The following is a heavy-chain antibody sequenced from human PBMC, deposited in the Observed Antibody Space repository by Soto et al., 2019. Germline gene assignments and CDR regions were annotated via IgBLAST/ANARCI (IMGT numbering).Heavy chain of an antibody. J-gene: IGHJ5*02. V-gene: IGHV1-69*02. CDR1: GGTFSSYT. CDR3: ARDDSSGDHNWFDP. D-gene: IGHD3-22*01. Sequence: QVQLVQSGAEVKKPGSSVKVSCKASGGTFSSYTISWVRQAPGQGLEWMGRIIPILGIANYAQKFQGRVTSTADKSTSTAYMELISLRSEDTAVYYCARDDSSGDHNWFDPWGQGTLVTVSS. CDR2: IIPILGIA.